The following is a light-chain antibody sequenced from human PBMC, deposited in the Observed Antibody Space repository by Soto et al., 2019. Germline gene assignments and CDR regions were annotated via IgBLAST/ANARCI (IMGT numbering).Light chain of an antibody. J-gene: IGLJ1*01. V-gene: IGLV2-18*01. CDR2: DVN. Sequence: QSVLTRRASVAGTPGQSVNLSCTATTTDIDNYDSVSWYQQAPGTAPKLIIYDVNNRPSGAPDRFSGSTSGNTASLTISGLQAEDETDYFCSLYSSNGSPIFGPRTKVTVL. CDR3: SLYSSNGSPI. CDR1: TTDIDNYDS.